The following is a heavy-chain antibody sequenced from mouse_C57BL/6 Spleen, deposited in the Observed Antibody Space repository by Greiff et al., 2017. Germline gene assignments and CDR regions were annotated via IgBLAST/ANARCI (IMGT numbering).Heavy chain of an antibody. CDR1: GYTFTSYW. V-gene: IGHV1-59*01. J-gene: IGHJ2*01. CDR2: IDPSDSYT. CDR3: ARTGSSYVHYFDD. Sequence: VKLQQPGAELVRPGASVKLSCKASGYTFTSYWMHWVKQRPGQGLEWIGVIDPSDSYTNNNQKFKGKATLTVDTSSSTAYMQLSSLTSEDSAVYDSARTGSSYVHYFDDRGQGTTLTVAT. D-gene: IGHD1-1*01.